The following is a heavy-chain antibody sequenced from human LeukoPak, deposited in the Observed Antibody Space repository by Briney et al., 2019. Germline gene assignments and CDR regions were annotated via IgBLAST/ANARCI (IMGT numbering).Heavy chain of an antibody. CDR1: GFTFSLYW. D-gene: IGHD2/OR15-2a*01. Sequence: GGSLRLSCAASGFTFSLYWMSWVRQAPGKGLEWVANIQQDGSEENYVDSVKGRFTISRDNAKSLLYLQMNSLGPEDTAVYYCAREVVTLNTFAWFDPWGQGTLVTVSS. CDR3: AREVVTLNTFAWFDP. J-gene: IGHJ5*02. CDR2: IQQDGSEE. V-gene: IGHV3-7*01.